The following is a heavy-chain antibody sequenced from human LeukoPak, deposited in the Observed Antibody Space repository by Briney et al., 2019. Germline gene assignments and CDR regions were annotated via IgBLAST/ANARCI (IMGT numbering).Heavy chain of an antibody. Sequence: GGSLRLSCAASGFTVSNNYMSWVRQAPGKGLEWVSVIYSGGSSYYADSVKGRFAISKDNSKNTVYLQMNSLRVEDTAVYYCARDYYGSGTHPPYYYYYYGMDVWGQGTTVTVSS. CDR2: IYSGGSS. V-gene: IGHV3-66*01. CDR1: GFTVSNNY. CDR3: ARDYYGSGTHPPYYYYYYGMDV. J-gene: IGHJ6*02. D-gene: IGHD3-10*01.